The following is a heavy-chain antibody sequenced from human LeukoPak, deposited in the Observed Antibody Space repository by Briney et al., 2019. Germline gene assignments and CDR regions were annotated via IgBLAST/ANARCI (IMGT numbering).Heavy chain of an antibody. V-gene: IGHV4-59*01. D-gene: IGHD6-19*01. J-gene: IGHJ4*02. Sequence: SETLSLTCTVSGGSISGSYWSWLRQPPGKGLEWIGYIYYGGSTNYNAPLKNRVTISVDASKNQVFLHLSSLTAADTALYYCAAAGPYYFHYWGQGTLVTVSS. CDR3: AAAGPYYFHY. CDR2: IYYGGST. CDR1: GGSISGSY.